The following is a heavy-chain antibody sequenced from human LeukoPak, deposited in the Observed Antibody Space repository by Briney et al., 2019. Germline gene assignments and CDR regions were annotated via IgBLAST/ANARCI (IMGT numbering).Heavy chain of an antibody. Sequence: GGSLRLSCAAFGFTFSDSYMSWIRQTPGKGLEWLSYISSSSSDTNYADSVKGRFTISRDNAKNSLYLQMNSLRAEDTAVYYCARGSRTIELGDDYWGQGTLVTVSS. CDR1: GFTFSDSY. D-gene: IGHD5-24*01. V-gene: IGHV3-11*06. CDR2: ISSSSSDT. CDR3: ARGSRTIELGDDY. J-gene: IGHJ4*02.